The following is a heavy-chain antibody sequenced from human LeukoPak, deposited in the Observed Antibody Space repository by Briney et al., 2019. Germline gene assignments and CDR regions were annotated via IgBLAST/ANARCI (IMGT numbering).Heavy chain of an antibody. CDR2: IVTASDT. J-gene: IGHJ6*03. CDR3: ARGPPRGKYYYMDV. V-gene: IGHV3-13*01. CDR1: GFTFSSFD. D-gene: IGHD1-1*01. Sequence: PGGSLRLSCAASGFTFSSFDMHWVRQPTGQGLEWVSTIVTASDTYYPGSVQGRSTLSRDNAKNSLYLQMNSLTAGDTAVYYCARGPPRGKYYYMDVWGKGATVTVSS.